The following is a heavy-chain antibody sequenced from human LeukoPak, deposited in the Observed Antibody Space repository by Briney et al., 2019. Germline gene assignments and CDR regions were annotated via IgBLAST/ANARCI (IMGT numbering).Heavy chain of an antibody. J-gene: IGHJ4*02. CDR1: GGSIRSYY. CDR3: ARDDGGFDY. Sequence: SETLSLTCTVSGGSIRSYYWSWIRQPPGKGLEWIGYIYYSGSTNYNPSLKSRVTISVDTSKNQFSLKLSSVTAADTAVYYCARDDGGFDYWGQGTLVTASS. V-gene: IGHV4-59*01. CDR2: IYYSGST.